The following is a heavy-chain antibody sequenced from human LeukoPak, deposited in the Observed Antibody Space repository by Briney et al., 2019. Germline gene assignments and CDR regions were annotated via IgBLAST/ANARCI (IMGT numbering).Heavy chain of an antibody. CDR1: GFTFGDYA. CDR3: TRAPYGGNSLATY. D-gene: IGHD4-23*01. CDR2: IRSKAYGATT. V-gene: IGHV3-49*04. Sequence: GGSLRLSCTASGFTFGDYAMSWVRQAPGKGLEWVGFIRSKAYGATTEYATSVKGRFTISRDDSKSIAYLQMNSLKTEDTAVYYCTRAPYGGNSLATYWGQGTLVTVSS. J-gene: IGHJ4*02.